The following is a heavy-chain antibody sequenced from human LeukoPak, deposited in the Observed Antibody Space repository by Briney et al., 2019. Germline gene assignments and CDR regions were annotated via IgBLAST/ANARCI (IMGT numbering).Heavy chain of an antibody. V-gene: IGHV3-33*01. CDR2: IWYDGSNK. Sequence: GGSLRLSCAASGFTFSSYGMHWVRQAPGKGLEWVAVIWYDGSNKYYADSVKGRFTISRDNSKNTLYLQMNSLRAEDTAVYYCARDTISVITKLGHILDYWGQGTLVTVSS. J-gene: IGHJ4*02. CDR1: GFTFSSYG. CDR3: ARDTISVITKLGHILDY. D-gene: IGHD3-22*01.